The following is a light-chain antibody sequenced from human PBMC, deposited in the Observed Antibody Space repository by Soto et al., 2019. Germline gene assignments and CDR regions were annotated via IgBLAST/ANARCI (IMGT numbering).Light chain of an antibody. CDR2: DVT. CDR1: NSDVGGYNY. V-gene: IGLV2-14*03. J-gene: IGLJ2*01. Sequence: QSVLTQPASVSGSPGQSISISCTGTNSDVGGYNYVSWYQHHPGEAPKLMVYDVTDRPSGVSDRFSGSKSGSTASLTISGLQAEDEANYYCSSYTSTSTVLFGGGTKVTVL. CDR3: SSYTSTSTVL.